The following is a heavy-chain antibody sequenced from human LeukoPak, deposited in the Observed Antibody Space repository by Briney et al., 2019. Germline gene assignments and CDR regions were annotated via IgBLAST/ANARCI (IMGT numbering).Heavy chain of an antibody. J-gene: IGHJ4*02. CDR3: ARRRDYYDKGGFDY. CDR1: GYSFTTYW. Sequence: GESLKISCKGSGYSFTTYWIGWVRQMPGKGLEWMGTIYPGDSDTKYSPSFQGQVTISADKSISTAYLQWSSLKASDTAIYYGARRRDYYDKGGFDYWGQGTLVTVSS. CDR2: IYPGDSDT. V-gene: IGHV5-51*01. D-gene: IGHD3-22*01.